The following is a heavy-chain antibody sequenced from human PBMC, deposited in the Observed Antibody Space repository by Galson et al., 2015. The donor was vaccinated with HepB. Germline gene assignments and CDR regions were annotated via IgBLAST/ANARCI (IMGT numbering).Heavy chain of an antibody. V-gene: IGHV4-31*03. Sequence: TLSLTCTVSGGSISSGGYYWSWIRQHPGKGLEWIGYIYYSGSTYYNPSLKSRVTISVDTSKNQFSLKLSSVTAADTAVYYCARRYYDSTDNWFDPWGQGTLVTVSS. CDR1: GGSISSGGYY. CDR2: IYYSGST. CDR3: ARRYYDSTDNWFDP. J-gene: IGHJ5*02. D-gene: IGHD3-22*01.